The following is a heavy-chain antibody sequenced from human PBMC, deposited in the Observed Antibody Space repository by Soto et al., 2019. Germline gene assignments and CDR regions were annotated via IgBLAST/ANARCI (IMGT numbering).Heavy chain of an antibody. CDR2: IIPILGIA. Sequence: QVQLVQSGAEVKKPGSSVKVSCKASGGTFSSYTISWVRQAPGQGPAWMGRIIPILGIANYAQKFQGRVTITADKATRTAYMELSSRRAEDTAVYYCARDREGSVVSARESWFAPWGQGTLVTVSS. J-gene: IGHJ5*02. CDR1: GGTFSSYT. V-gene: IGHV1-69*08. D-gene: IGHD3-10*01. CDR3: ARDREGSVVSARESWFAP.